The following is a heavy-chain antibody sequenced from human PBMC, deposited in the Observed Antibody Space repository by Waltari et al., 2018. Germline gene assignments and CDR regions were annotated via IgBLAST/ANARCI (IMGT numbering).Heavy chain of an antibody. CDR3: ARGGLWFGELLSESDWFDP. CDR1: GYSISSGYY. Sequence: QVQLQESGPGLVKPSETLSLTCAVSGYSISSGYYWGWIRQPPGKGLEWIGSIYHSGTPYYTPSLKSRVTISVDTSKNQFSLKLSSVTAADTAVYYCARGGLWFGELLSESDWFDPWGQGTLVTVSS. J-gene: IGHJ5*02. D-gene: IGHD3-10*01. CDR2: IYHSGTP. V-gene: IGHV4-38-2*01.